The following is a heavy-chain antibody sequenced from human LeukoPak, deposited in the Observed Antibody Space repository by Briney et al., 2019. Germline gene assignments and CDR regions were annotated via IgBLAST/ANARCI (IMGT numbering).Heavy chain of an antibody. CDR2: IRYDGSNK. J-gene: IGHJ4*02. CDR3: AKVRTTGTTHPGSDFDY. D-gene: IGHD1-1*01. V-gene: IGHV3-30*02. Sequence: PGGSLRLSCAASGFTFDDYAMHWVRQAPGKGLEWVAFIRYDGSNKYYADSVKGRFTISRDNSKNTLYLQMNSLRAEDTAVYYCAKVRTTGTTHPGSDFDYWGQGTLVTVSS. CDR1: GFTFDDYA.